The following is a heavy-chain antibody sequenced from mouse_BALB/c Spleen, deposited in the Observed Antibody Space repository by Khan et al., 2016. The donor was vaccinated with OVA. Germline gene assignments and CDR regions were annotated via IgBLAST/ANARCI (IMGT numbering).Heavy chain of an antibody. V-gene: IGHV2-2*02. D-gene: IGHD2-4*01. CDR3: ARNYDYDEGLAY. CDR1: GFSLTTYG. Sequence: QVQLKESGPGLVQPPQSLSITCTVSGFSLTTYGVHWVRQSPGKGLEWLGVIWSGGTTDYSAAFISRLSITKDNSKSQVFFKMNSLQANDTAIYYCARNYDYDEGLAYWGQGTLVTVSA. J-gene: IGHJ3*01. CDR2: IWSGGTT.